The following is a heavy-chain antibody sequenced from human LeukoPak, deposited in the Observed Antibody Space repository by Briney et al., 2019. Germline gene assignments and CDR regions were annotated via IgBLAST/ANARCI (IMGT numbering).Heavy chain of an antibody. V-gene: IGHV7-4-1*02. CDR2: INTNTGNP. Sequence: ASVKVSCKASGYTFTSYAMNWVRQAPGQGLEWMGWINTNTGNPTYAQGFTGRFVFSLDTSVSTAYLQISSLKAEDTAVYHCARVMVRGVIYPFDYWGQGTLVTVSS. D-gene: IGHD3-10*01. CDR1: GYTFTSYA. CDR3: ARVMVRGVIYPFDY. J-gene: IGHJ4*02.